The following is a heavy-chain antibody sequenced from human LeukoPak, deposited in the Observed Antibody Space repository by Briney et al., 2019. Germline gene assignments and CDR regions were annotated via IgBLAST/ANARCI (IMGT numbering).Heavy chain of an antibody. CDR1: RFTFSRYA. D-gene: IGHD1-26*01. CDR2: VNNKGNNK. J-gene: IGHJ4*02. CDR3: AKDVRGGPIVGAGSVDY. V-gene: IGHV3-23*05. Sequence: PGGSLRLSCAASRFTFSRYAMSWVRRAPGKGLEWVSAVNNKGNNKYYADSVRGRFTISRDNSKNTLYLQMDSLRAEDTAVYYCAKDVRGGPIVGAGSVDYWGLGTLVTVSS.